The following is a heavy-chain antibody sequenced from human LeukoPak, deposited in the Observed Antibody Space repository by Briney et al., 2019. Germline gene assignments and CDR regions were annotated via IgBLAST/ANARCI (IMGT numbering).Heavy chain of an antibody. J-gene: IGHJ4*02. CDR3: ANHATTEGYFDY. D-gene: IGHD4-17*01. V-gene: IGHV3-23*01. CDR2: ISGSGGST. CDR1: GLTFSSYA. Sequence: SGGSLRLSXAASGLTFSSYAMSWVRQSPGKGLEWVSAISGSGGSTYYADSVKGRFTISRDNSKNTLYLQMNSLRAEDTAVYYCANHATTEGYFDYWGQGTLVTVSS.